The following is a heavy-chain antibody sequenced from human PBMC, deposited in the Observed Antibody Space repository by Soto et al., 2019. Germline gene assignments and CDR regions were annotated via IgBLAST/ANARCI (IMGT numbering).Heavy chain of an antibody. D-gene: IGHD5-12*01. Sequence: PGGSLRLSCAASGFTFSSYAMSWVRQAPGKGLEWVSAISGSGGSTYYADSVKGRFTISRDNSKNTLYLQMNSLRAEDTAVYYFAKSLFQWLRLSPPDFWGQGTLVTVSS. J-gene: IGHJ4*02. V-gene: IGHV3-23*01. CDR1: GFTFSSYA. CDR2: ISGSGGST. CDR3: AKSLFQWLRLSPPDF.